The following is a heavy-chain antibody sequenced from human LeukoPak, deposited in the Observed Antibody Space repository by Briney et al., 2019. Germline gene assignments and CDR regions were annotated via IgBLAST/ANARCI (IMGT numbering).Heavy chain of an antibody. Sequence: SETLSLTCTVSGGSISSSSYYWGWIRQPPGKGLEWIGSIYYSGSTYYNPSLKSRVTISVDTSKNQFSLKLSSVTAADTAVYYCARHIYDSSGYYFGWIDYWGQGTLVTASS. D-gene: IGHD3-22*01. CDR1: GGSISSSSYY. CDR2: IYYSGST. J-gene: IGHJ4*02. V-gene: IGHV4-39*01. CDR3: ARHIYDSSGYYFGWIDY.